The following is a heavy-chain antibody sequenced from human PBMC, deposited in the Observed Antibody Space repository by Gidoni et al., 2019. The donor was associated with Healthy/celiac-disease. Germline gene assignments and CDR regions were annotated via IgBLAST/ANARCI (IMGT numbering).Heavy chain of an antibody. Sequence: EVQLVESGGGLVKPGGSLRLSCAASGFTFSNAWMSWVRQAPGKGLEWVGRIKSKTDGGTTDYAAPVKGRFTISRDDSKNTLYLQMNSLKTEDTAVHYCTTDGGSYYPFDYWGQGTLVTVSS. V-gene: IGHV3-15*01. D-gene: IGHD1-26*01. CDR1: GFTFSNAW. CDR2: IKSKTDGGTT. J-gene: IGHJ4*02. CDR3: TTDGGSYYPFDY.